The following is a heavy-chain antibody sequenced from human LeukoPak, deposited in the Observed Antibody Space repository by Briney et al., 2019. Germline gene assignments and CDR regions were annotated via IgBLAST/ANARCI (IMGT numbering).Heavy chain of an antibody. V-gene: IGHV3-21*01. Sequence: GVSLRLSCVASRFTFSSYSMTWVRRPAGTGLEWVSSICFGGGHFFYTDSVKGRFTIFRDDSKNSLYLEMNSLRAEDTAVYFCARIVLTPPYGMDVWGQGTTVTVSS. J-gene: IGHJ6*02. CDR2: ICFGGGHF. CDR1: RFTFSSYS. D-gene: IGHD4-23*01. CDR3: ARIVLTPPYGMDV.